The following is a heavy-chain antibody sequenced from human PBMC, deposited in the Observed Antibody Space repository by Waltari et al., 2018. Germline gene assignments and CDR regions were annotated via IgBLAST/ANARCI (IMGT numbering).Heavy chain of an antibody. CDR3: AKEQEAFDI. CDR1: GFTMSSYF. Sequence: QLQLVESGGGVVQPGKSLRLSCAASGFTMSSYFMHWVRQAPGKGLEWVAVVWSDGNEKYYGDSVKGRFTISRDNSKNIGYLQMNSLRAEDTAVYFCAKEQEAFDIWGQGTVVTVS. V-gene: IGHV3-33*06. J-gene: IGHJ3*02. CDR2: VWSDGNEK.